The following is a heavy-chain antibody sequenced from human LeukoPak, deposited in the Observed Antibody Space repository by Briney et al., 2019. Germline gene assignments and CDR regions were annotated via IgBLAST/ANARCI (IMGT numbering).Heavy chain of an antibody. CDR2: ITAIFRTT. CDR1: GGTFNSYA. D-gene: IGHD6-13*01. J-gene: IGHJ4*02. V-gene: IGHV1-69*13. CDR3: ATFVEGIRYYFDY. Sequence: GASVKVSCKTSGGTFNSYAISWVRQAPGQGLEWMGGITAIFRTTNYAQKFQGRVTITADESMSTVYMELSSLRSEDTAVYYCATFVEGIRYYFDYWGQGTLVTVSS.